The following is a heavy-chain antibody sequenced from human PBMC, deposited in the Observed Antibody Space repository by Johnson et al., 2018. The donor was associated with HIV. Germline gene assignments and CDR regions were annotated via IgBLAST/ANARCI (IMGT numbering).Heavy chain of an antibody. D-gene: IGHD6-13*01. CDR2: INSDGSST. J-gene: IGHJ3*02. CDR1: GFIFSSYG. V-gene: IGHV3-74*02. CDR3: ARWDLKCRYSSSWYRI. Sequence: VQLVESGGGVVQPGRSRRLSCAASGFIFSSYGMHWVRQAPGKGLVWVSRINSDGSSTSYADSVKGRFTISRDNAKKLLYLQMYSRRAEDTAFYYCARWDLKCRYSSSWYRIWGQGTMVTVSS.